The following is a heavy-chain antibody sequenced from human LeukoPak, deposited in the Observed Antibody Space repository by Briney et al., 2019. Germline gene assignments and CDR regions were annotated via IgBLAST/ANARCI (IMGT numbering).Heavy chain of an antibody. CDR3: ATQNRRDGYNDY. Sequence: GGSLRLSCAASGFTFSSYGMHWVRQAPGKGLEWVAFIRYDGSNKYYADSVKGRFTISRDNSKNTLYLQMNSLRAEDTAVYYCATQNRRDGYNDYWGQGTLVTVSS. J-gene: IGHJ4*02. CDR1: GFTFSSYG. V-gene: IGHV3-30*02. D-gene: IGHD5-24*01. CDR2: IRYDGSNK.